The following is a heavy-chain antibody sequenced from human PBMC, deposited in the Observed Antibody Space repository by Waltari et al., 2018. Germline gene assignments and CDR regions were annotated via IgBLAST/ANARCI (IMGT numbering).Heavy chain of an antibody. CDR3: ARDKVPAVAGTGY. CDR2: IIPIFGTA. D-gene: IGHD6-19*01. Sequence: QVQLVQSGAEVKKPGSSVKVSCKASGGTFSSYAIRWVSKAPGQGLEWMGGIIPIFGTANDAQKFQGRVTITADESTSTVYMELSSLRSEDTAVYYCARDKVPAVAGTGYWGQGTLVTVSS. CDR1: GGTFSSYA. V-gene: IGHV1-69*01. J-gene: IGHJ4*02.